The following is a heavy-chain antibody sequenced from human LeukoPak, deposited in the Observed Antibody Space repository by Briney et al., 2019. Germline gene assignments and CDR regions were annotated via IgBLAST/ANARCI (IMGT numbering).Heavy chain of an antibody. Sequence: KAGGSLRLSCAASGFTFSSFAMSWVRQAPGKGLEWVSSISSSSSYIYYADSVKGRFTISRDNAKNSLYLQMNSLRAEDTAVYYCARDSPYCSGGSCPYYYGMDVWGQGTTVTVSS. J-gene: IGHJ6*02. V-gene: IGHV3-21*01. CDR3: ARDSPYCSGGSCPYYYGMDV. CDR1: GFTFSSFA. D-gene: IGHD2-15*01. CDR2: ISSSSSYI.